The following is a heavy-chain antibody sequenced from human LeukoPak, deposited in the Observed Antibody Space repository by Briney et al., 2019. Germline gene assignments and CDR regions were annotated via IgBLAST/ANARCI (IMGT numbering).Heavy chain of an antibody. J-gene: IGHJ4*02. CDR3: AGDYGYGFDY. Sequence: GGSLRLSCAVSGFTFSSYSMNWVRQAPGKGLEWISYIGKSSSSISYADSVKGRFTISTDNAKSSLYLQMNSLRAEDTAVYYCAGDYGYGFDYWGQGTLVTVSS. CDR1: GFTFSSYS. V-gene: IGHV3-48*01. D-gene: IGHD5-18*01. CDR2: IGKSSSSI.